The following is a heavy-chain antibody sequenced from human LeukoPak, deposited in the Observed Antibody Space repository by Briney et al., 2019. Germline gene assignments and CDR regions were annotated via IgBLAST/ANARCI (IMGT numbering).Heavy chain of an antibody. Sequence: ASVKVSCKASGYTFTSYEINWVRQATGQGLEWMGWMNPSRGNTGYAQKFQGRVTMTRNTSISTAYMELSSLRSEDTAAYYCARVRYDSSGYYYGAYYYYGMDVWGQGTTVTVSS. CDR2: MNPSRGNT. D-gene: IGHD3-22*01. V-gene: IGHV1-8*01. CDR3: ARVRYDSSGYYYGAYYYYGMDV. CDR1: GYTFTSYE. J-gene: IGHJ6*02.